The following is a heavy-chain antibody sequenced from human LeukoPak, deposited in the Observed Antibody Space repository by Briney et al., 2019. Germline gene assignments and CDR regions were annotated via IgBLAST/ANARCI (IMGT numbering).Heavy chain of an antibody. D-gene: IGHD3-10*01. CDR1: GYSISSGYY. Sequence: SETLSLTCTVSGYSISSGYYWGWIRQPPGKGLEWIGSIYHSGSTYYNPSLKSRVTISVDTSKNQFSLKLSSVTAADTAVYYCARAGTMVRGVTILPQNWYFDLWGRGTLVTVSS. CDR2: IYHSGST. J-gene: IGHJ2*01. CDR3: ARAGTMVRGVTILPQNWYFDL. V-gene: IGHV4-38-2*02.